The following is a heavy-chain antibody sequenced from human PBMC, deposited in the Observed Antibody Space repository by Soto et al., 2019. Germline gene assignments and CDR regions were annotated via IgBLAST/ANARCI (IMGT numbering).Heavy chain of an antibody. Sequence: QLQLQEWGPGLLKPSEPLSLTCTVPGGSINNSSFYWGWVRQPPGKRLEWIGSIYYSGSAYYNPSLKSRLTISVDTSKNQFSLNLSSVTAADTAVYFCARRPLVRGIIPYYFDSWGQGTLVTVSS. CDR3: ARRPLVRGIIPYYFDS. D-gene: IGHD3-10*01. V-gene: IGHV4-39*01. J-gene: IGHJ4*02. CDR2: IYYSGSA. CDR1: GGSINNSSFY.